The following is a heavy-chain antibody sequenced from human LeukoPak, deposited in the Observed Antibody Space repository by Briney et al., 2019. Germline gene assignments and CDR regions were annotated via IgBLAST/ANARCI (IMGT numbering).Heavy chain of an antibody. CDR1: GFTVSSNY. V-gene: IGHV3-64*01. CDR2: ISSNGGST. J-gene: IGHJ6*04. D-gene: IGHD2-21*02. CDR3: ARGRLVVTALDV. Sequence: GGSLRLSCAASGFTVSSNYMSWVRQAPGKGLEYVSTISSNGGSTYYANSVKGRFTISRDNSKNTLYLQVGSLRAEDMAVYYCARGRLVVTALDVWGRGTTVTVSS.